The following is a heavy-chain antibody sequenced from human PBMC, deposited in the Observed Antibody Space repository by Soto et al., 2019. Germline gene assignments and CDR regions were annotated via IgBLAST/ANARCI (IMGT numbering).Heavy chain of an antibody. J-gene: IGHJ4*02. CDR2: IYYSGST. V-gene: IGHV4-59*01. CDR3: ERGRLLLRSFDY. D-gene: IGHD3-22*01. CDR1: GGSISSYY. Sequence: SETLSLTCTVSGGSISSYYWSWIRQPPGKGLEWIGYIYYSGSTNYNPSLKSRVTISVDTSKNQFSLKLSSVTAADTAVYYCERGRLLLRSFDYWGQGTLVTVSS.